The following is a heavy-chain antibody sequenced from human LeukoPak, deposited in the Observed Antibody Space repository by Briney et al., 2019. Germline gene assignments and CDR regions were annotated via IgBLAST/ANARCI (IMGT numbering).Heavy chain of an antibody. Sequence: GGSLRLSCAASGFTFSIYWMHWVRQAPGKGLVWVSRISSEGSSTTYADSVKGRFTISRDNAKNSLYLQMNSLRSEDTAVYYCARDKWNYDFWSGVNWFDPWGQGTLVTVSS. CDR3: ARDKWNYDFWSGVNWFDP. V-gene: IGHV3-74*01. CDR2: ISSEGSST. CDR1: GFTFSIYW. D-gene: IGHD3-3*01. J-gene: IGHJ5*02.